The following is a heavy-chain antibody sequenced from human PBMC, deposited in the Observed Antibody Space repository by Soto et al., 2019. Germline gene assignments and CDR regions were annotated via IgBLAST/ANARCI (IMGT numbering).Heavy chain of an antibody. CDR2: INAGNGNT. CDR3: ARVSGWYFLDY. J-gene: IGHJ4*02. Sequence: ASVKVSCKASGYAFTSYAMHWVRQAPGQRLEWMGWINAGNGNTKYSQKFQGRVTITRDTSASTVYMELSSLRSEDTAVYYCARVSGWYFLDYWGQGTLVTVSS. V-gene: IGHV1-3*01. CDR1: GYAFTSYA. D-gene: IGHD6-19*01.